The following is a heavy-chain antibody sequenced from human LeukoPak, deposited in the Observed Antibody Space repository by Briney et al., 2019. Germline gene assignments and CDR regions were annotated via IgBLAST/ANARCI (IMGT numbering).Heavy chain of an antibody. CDR3: AKRGVVIRVILVGFHKEAYYFES. CDR1: GLTLSNYG. J-gene: IGHJ4*02. V-gene: IGHV3-23*01. Sequence: GGSLRLSCAVSGLTLSNYGMSWVRQAPGKGLEWGAGISDSGGSTKYADSVKGRFTIARDNRKNTLYLQMNSLRAEDTAVYFCAKRGVVIRVILVGFHKEAYYFESWGQGALVTVSS. D-gene: IGHD3/OR15-3a*01. CDR2: ISDSGGST.